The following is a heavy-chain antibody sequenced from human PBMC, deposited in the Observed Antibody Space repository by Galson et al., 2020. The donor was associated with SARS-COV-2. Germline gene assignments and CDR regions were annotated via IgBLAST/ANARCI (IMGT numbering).Heavy chain of an antibody. CDR1: GGTFSSYA. CDR2: IIPIFGTE. CDR3: ARAGWRFHCSSTSCYGAFDY. Sequence: SVKVSCKASGGTFSSYAISWVRQAPGQGLEWMGGIIPIFGTENYAQKFQGRVTITADESTSTAYMELSSLRSEDTAVYYCARAGWRFHCSSTSCYGAFDYWGQGTLVTVSS. V-gene: IGHV1-69*13. D-gene: IGHD2-2*01. J-gene: IGHJ4*02.